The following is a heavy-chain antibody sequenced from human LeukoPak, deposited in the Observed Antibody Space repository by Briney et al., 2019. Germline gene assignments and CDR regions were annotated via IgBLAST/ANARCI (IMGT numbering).Heavy chain of an antibody. Sequence: PSETLSLTCTVSGGSISSYYWSWIRQPPGKGLEWIGYIYYSGSTNYNPSLKSRVTISVDTSKNQFSLKLSSVTAADTAVYYCARLFISFARPRDYNWFDPWGQGTLVTVSS. V-gene: IGHV4-59*08. D-gene: IGHD3-10*01. CDR2: IYYSGST. J-gene: IGHJ5*02. CDR1: GGSISSYY. CDR3: ARLFISFARPRDYNWFDP.